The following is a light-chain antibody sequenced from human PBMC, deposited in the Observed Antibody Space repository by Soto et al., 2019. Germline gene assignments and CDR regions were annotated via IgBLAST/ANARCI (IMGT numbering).Light chain of an antibody. V-gene: IGLV2-14*01. Sequence: QSVLTQPASVSGSPGQSITISCVGTSSDIGDYNYVSWYQQHPGKVPKVIIYDVSNRPSGVSHRFSGTKSGNTASLTVSGLQAEDEDDYYCCSYTRRGTLIFGTGTKLTVL. CDR1: SSDIGDYNY. J-gene: IGLJ1*01. CDR2: DVS. CDR3: CSYTRRGTLI.